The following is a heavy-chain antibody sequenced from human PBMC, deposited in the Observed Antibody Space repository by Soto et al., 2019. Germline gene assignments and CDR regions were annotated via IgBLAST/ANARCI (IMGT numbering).Heavy chain of an antibody. J-gene: IGHJ4*02. V-gene: IGHV3-30*18. CDR3: AKDHEWELLALDY. Sequence: GGSLRLSCAASGFTFSSYGMHWVRQAPGKGLEWVAVISYDGSNKYYADSVKGRFTISRDNSKNTLYLQMNSLRAEDTAVYYCAKDHEWELLALDYWGQGTLVTVSS. CDR2: ISYDGSNK. CDR1: GFTFSSYG. D-gene: IGHD1-26*01.